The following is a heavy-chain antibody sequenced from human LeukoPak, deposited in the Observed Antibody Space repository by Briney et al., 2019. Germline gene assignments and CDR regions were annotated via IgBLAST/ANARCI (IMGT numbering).Heavy chain of an antibody. Sequence: SQTLSLTCTVYGGSISSGGYYWSWIRQHPGKGLEWIGYIYYSGSTYYNPSLKSRVTISVDTSKNQFSLKLSSVTAADTAVYYCARGGNYDILTGYLVPFDYWGQGTLVTVSS. CDR1: GGSISSGGYY. CDR2: IYYSGST. V-gene: IGHV4-31*03. D-gene: IGHD3-9*01. CDR3: ARGGNYDILTGYLVPFDY. J-gene: IGHJ4*02.